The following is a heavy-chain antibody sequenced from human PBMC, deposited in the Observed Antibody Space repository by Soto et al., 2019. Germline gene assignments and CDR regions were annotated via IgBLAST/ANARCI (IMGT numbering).Heavy chain of an antibody. CDR1: GYTFTSYG. CDR2: ISAYNGNT. CDR3: ARGMTTVTTDDAFDI. V-gene: IGHV1-18*01. J-gene: IGHJ3*02. D-gene: IGHD4-17*01. Sequence: ASVKVSCKASGYTFTSYGISWVRQAPGQGLEWMGWISAYNGNTNYAQKLQGRVTMTTDTSTSTAYMELRSLRSDDTAVYYCARGMTTVTTDDAFDIWGQGTMVTLSS.